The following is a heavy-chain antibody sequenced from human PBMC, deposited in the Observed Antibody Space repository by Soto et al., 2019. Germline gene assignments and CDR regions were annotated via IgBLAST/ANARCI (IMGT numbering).Heavy chain of an antibody. V-gene: IGHV1-46*01. Sequence: QVQLVQSGAEVKKPGASVKVSCKASGYTFTSYYMHWVRQAPGQGLGWMGIINPSGGSTSYAQKFQGRLPMTRDTSTSTVYTDLSSLRSEDTAVYYCARDQVAPAAIPADGLDVWGQGTTVTVSS. D-gene: IGHD2-2*02. J-gene: IGHJ6*02. CDR1: GYTFTSYY. CDR2: INPSGGST. CDR3: ARDQVAPAAIPADGLDV.